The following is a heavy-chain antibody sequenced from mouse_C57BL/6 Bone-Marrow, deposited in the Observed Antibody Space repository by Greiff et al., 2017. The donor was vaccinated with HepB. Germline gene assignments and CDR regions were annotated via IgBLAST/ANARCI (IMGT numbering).Heavy chain of an antibody. J-gene: IGHJ4*01. V-gene: IGHV1-47*01. Sequence: QVQLKESGAELVKPGASVKMSCKASGYTFTTYPIEWMKQNHGKSLEWIGNFHPYNDDTKYNEKFKGKATLTVEKSSSTVYLELSRLTSDDSAVYYCARRRWPYYYAMDYWGQGTSVTVSS. D-gene: IGHD2-3*01. CDR1: GYTFTTYP. CDR3: ARRRWPYYYAMDY. CDR2: FHPYNDDT.